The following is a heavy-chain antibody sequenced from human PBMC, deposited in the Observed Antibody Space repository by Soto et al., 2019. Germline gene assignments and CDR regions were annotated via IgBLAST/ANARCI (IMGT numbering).Heavy chain of an antibody. J-gene: IGHJ4*02. CDR1: GYSFTSYW. D-gene: IGHD3-3*01. V-gene: IGHV5-10-1*01. Sequence: GESLKISCKGSGYSFTSYWISWVRQMPGKGLEWMGRIDPSDSYTNYSPSFQGHVTISADKSISTAYLQWSSLKASDTAMYYCASRPTRIYYDFWSGYSYWGQGTLVTVSS. CDR2: IDPSDSYT. CDR3: ASRPTRIYYDFWSGYSY.